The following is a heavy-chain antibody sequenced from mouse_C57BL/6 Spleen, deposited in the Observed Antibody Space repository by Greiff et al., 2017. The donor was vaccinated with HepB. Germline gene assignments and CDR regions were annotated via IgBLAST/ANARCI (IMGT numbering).Heavy chain of an antibody. D-gene: IGHD2-2*01. CDR1: GYTFTSYW. CDR3: ARANYAYDGFAY. V-gene: IGHV1-7*01. Sequence: VQLQQSGAELAKPGASVKLSCKASGYTFTSYWMHWVKQRPGQGLEWIGYINPSSGYTKYNQKFKDKATLTADKSYSTAYMQLSRLTYDDSAGYDCARANYAYDGFAYWGQGTLVTVSA. CDR2: INPSSGYT. J-gene: IGHJ3*01.